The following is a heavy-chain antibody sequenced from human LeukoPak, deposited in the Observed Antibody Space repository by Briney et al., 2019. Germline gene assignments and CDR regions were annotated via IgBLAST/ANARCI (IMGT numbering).Heavy chain of an antibody. CDR1: GFTFSSYG. CDR3: ARVPVYYGMDV. Sequence: GGSLRLSCAASGFTFSSYGMHWVRQAPGKGLEWVAVISYDGSNKYYADSVKGRFTISRDNSKNTLYLQMNSLRAEDTAVYYCARVPVYYGMDVWGQGTTVTVSS. CDR2: ISYDGSNK. J-gene: IGHJ6*02. V-gene: IGHV3-30*19.